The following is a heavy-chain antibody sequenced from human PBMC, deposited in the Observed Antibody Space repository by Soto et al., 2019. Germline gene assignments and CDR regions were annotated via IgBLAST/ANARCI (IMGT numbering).Heavy chain of an antibody. CDR2: IWYDGSNK. CDR3: ARERYYDSSGPFDY. CDR1: GFTFSSYG. V-gene: IGHV3-33*01. J-gene: IGHJ4*02. D-gene: IGHD3-22*01. Sequence: GGSLRLSCAASGFTFSSYGMHWVRQAPGKGLEWVAVIWYDGSNKYYADSVKGRFTISRDNSKNTLYLQMNSLRAEDTAVYCCARERYYDSSGPFDYWGQGTLVTVSS.